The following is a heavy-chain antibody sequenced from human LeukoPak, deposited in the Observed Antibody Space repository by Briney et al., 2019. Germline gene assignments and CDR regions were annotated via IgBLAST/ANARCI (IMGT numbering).Heavy chain of an antibody. CDR1: GFTFGSYW. CDR2: IKEDESEK. CDR3: ARCNYYDSSRFPTSFGN. J-gene: IGHJ4*01. V-gene: IGHV3-7*01. Sequence: HPGGSLRLSCAASGFTFGSYWMTWVRQAPGKGLEWVANIKEDESEKYYVDSVRGRFTISRDNAKNSLYLQMNNLRAEDAAVYYCARCNYYDSSRFPTSFGNWGHGTLVTVSS. D-gene: IGHD3-22*01.